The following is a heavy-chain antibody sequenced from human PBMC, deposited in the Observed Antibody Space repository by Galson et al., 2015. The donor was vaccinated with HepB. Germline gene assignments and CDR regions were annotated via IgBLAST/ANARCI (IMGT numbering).Heavy chain of an antibody. D-gene: IGHD3-3*01. CDR1: GFTFSSYE. V-gene: IGHV3-48*03. CDR3: ARDFWSGYYTGYYYYGMDV. J-gene: IGHJ6*02. CDR2: ISSSGSTI. Sequence: SLRLSCAASGFTFSSYEMNWVRQAPGKGLEWVSYISSSGSTIYYADSVKGRFTISRDNAKNSLYLQMNSLRAEDTAVYYCARDFWSGYYTGYYYYGMDVWGQGTTVTVSS.